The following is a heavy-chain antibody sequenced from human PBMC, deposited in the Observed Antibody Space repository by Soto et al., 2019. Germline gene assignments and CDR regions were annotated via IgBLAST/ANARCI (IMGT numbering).Heavy chain of an antibody. J-gene: IGHJ5*02. CDR3: AKDLGTYYDFWSTYKWFDP. CDR1: GFTFSSYA. CDR2: ISGSGGST. Sequence: GGSLRLSCAASGFTFSSYAMSWVRQAPGKGLEWVSAISGSGGSTYYADSVKGRFTISRDNSKNTLYLQMNSLRAEDTAVYYCAKDLGTYYDFWSTYKWFDPWGQGTLVTVSS. V-gene: IGHV3-23*01. D-gene: IGHD3-3*01.